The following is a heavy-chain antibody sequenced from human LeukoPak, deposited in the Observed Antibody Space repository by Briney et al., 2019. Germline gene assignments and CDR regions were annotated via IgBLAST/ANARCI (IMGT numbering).Heavy chain of an antibody. V-gene: IGHV3-30*03. CDR3: ASRGYSGYDYIY. J-gene: IGHJ4*02. CDR1: GFTFSSYG. CDR2: ISYDGSNK. D-gene: IGHD5-12*01. Sequence: GGSLRLSCAASGFTFSSYGMHWVRQAPGKGLEWVAVISYDGSNKYYADSVKGRFTISRDNSKNTLYLQMNSLRAEDTAVYYCASRGYSGYDYIYWGQGTLVTVSS.